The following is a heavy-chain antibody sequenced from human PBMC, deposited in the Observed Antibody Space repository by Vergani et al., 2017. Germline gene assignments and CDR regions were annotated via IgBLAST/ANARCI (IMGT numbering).Heavy chain of an antibody. Sequence: QVQLVQSGAEVKKPGASVKVSCKASGYTFTSYYMHWVRQAPGQGLEWMGIINPSGGSTSYAQKFQGRVTMTRDTSTSTVYMELSSLRSEDTAVYYCARGPGIDDFWRSYYYYGMDVWGQGTTVTVSS. CDR3: ARGPGIDDFWRSYYYYGMDV. V-gene: IGHV1-46*01. D-gene: IGHD3-3*01. CDR2: INPSGGST. CDR1: GYTFTSYY. J-gene: IGHJ6*02.